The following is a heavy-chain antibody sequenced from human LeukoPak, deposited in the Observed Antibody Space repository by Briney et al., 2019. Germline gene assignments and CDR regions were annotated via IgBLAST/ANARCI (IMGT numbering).Heavy chain of an antibody. D-gene: IGHD2-21*02. CDR1: GYTFTSYY. V-gene: IGHV1-46*01. CDR2: INPSGGST. Sequence: ASVKVSCKASGYTFTSYYMHWVRQAPGQGLEWMGIINPSGGSTSYAQKFQGRVTMTRDTSTSTVYMELSSLRSEDTAVYYCARGHRGRAYCGGDCYSLAFDIWGQGTMVTVSS. CDR3: ARGHRGRAYCGGDCYSLAFDI. J-gene: IGHJ3*02.